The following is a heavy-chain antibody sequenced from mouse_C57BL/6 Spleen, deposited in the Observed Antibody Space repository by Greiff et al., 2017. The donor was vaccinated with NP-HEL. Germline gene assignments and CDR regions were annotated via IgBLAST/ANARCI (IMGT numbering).Heavy chain of an antibody. CDR3: ARRPGHPLYAMDY. J-gene: IGHJ4*01. CDR2: IDPSDSYT. V-gene: IGHV1-50*01. CDR1: GYTFTSYW. D-gene: IGHD3-3*01. Sequence: QVQLQQPGAELVKPGASVKLSCKASGYTFTSYWMQWVKQRPGQGLEWIGEIDPSDSYTNYNQKFKGKATLTVDTSSSTAYMQLSSLTSEDSAVYYCARRPGHPLYAMDYWGQGTSVTVSS.